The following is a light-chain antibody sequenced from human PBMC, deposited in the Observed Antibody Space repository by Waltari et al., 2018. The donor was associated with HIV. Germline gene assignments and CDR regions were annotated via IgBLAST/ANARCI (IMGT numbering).Light chain of an antibody. CDR1: SSDVGNYNY. Sequence: QSALPQPRSVSGSPGQSVTLPCTGTSSDVGNYNYVPWYQQHPGKAPKLMIFDVNKRPSGVPDRFSGSKSGNTASLTISGLQAEDEADYYCCSYADNYTWVFGGGTKLTVL. CDR2: DVN. J-gene: IGLJ3*02. CDR3: CSYADNYTWV. V-gene: IGLV2-11*01.